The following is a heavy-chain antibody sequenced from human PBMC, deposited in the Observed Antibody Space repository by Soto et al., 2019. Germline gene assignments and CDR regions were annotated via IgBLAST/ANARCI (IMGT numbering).Heavy chain of an antibody. Sequence: QVQLQESGQGLVKPSGTLSLTCAVSGGSISSSNWWSWVRQPPGKGLEWIGEIYHSGSTNYNPSLKSRVTISGDKSTNQFSLKLSSVTAADTAVYYCARDYYDSSGNPRDAFDSWGPGTMVTVSS. D-gene: IGHD3-22*01. CDR2: IYHSGST. CDR1: GGSISSSNW. V-gene: IGHV4-4*02. CDR3: ARDYYDSSGNPRDAFDS. J-gene: IGHJ3*02.